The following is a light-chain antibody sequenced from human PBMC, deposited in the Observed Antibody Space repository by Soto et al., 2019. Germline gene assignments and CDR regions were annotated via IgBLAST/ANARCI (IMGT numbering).Light chain of an antibody. Sequence: QSVLTQLRSVSGSPGQSVTISCTGTSSDVGGYNSVSWYQQHPDKAPKFMIYDVSKRPSGVPDRFSGSKSGNTASLTISGLQAEDEADYYCCSYAGSDTHYVFGTGTKVTV. CDR1: SSDVGGYNS. V-gene: IGLV2-11*01. CDR2: DVS. CDR3: CSYAGSDTHYV. J-gene: IGLJ1*01.